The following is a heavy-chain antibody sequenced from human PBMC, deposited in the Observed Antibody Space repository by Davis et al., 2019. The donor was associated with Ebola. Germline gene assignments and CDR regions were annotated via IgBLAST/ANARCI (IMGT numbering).Heavy chain of an antibody. D-gene: IGHD3-22*01. CDR2: FSAVTGKT. J-gene: IGHJ4*02. CDR1: GFTFSSSA. Sequence: GESLKISCAASGFTFSSSAMNWVRQTPGKGLEYVSSFSAVTGKTYYADSVKGRFTISRDNSKNTLYLEMNSLRAEDTAFYYCANGGFYPGGWGQGTLVTVSS. CDR3: ANGGFYPGG. V-gene: IGHV3-23*01.